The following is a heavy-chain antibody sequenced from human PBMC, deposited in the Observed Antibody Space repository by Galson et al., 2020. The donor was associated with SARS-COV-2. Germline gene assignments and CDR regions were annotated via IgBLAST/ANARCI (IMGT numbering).Heavy chain of an antibody. CDR1: GYTFNRYG. Sequence: ASVTVSCTASGYTFNRYGISWVRQAPGQGLEWIGWISGSNGNTHYLQKLQGRVTMTTDTSTSTAFMELRSLRSDDTAVYYCARSGRGTYRYFDLWGRGTLVTVSS. V-gene: IGHV1-18*01. J-gene: IGHJ2*01. D-gene: IGHD3-16*01. CDR3: ARSGRGTYRYFDL. CDR2: ISGSNGNT.